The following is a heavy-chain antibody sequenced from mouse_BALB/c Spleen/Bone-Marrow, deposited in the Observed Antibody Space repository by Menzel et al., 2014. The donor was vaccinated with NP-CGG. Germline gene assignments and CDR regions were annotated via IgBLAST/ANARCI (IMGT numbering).Heavy chain of an antibody. Sequence: QVHVKQSGAELAKPGASVKMSCKASGYTFTSYWMHWVKQRPGQGLEWTGYINPTTGYTEYNQKFKDKATLTADKSSSTAYMQLSSLTSEDSAVYYCAGRAYGSGYGFAYWGQGTLVTVSA. CDR1: GYTFTSYW. J-gene: IGHJ3*01. V-gene: IGHV1-7*01. D-gene: IGHD1-1*01. CDR2: INPTTGYT. CDR3: AGRAYGSGYGFAY.